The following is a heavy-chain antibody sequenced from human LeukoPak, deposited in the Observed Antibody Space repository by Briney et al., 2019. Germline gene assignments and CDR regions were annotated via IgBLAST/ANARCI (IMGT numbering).Heavy chain of an antibody. CDR1: GYTFTSYG. Sequence: ASVKASCKASGYTFTSYGISWVRHAPGQGLESMGWISAYNGNTNYAQKLQGRVTMTTDTSTSTAYMELRSLRSDDTAVYYCARDGDMVRGVIHYYYYYGMDVWGQGTTVTVSS. J-gene: IGHJ6*02. V-gene: IGHV1-18*01. D-gene: IGHD3-10*01. CDR3: ARDGDMVRGVIHYYYYYGMDV. CDR2: ISAYNGNT.